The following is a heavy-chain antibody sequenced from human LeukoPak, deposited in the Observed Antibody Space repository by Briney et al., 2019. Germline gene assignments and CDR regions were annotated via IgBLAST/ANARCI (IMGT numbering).Heavy chain of an antibody. CDR1: GFTFSDYY. D-gene: IGHD3-22*01. J-gene: IGHJ4*02. V-gene: IGHV3-11*06. CDR2: ISSSSSYT. Sequence: GGSLRLSCAASGFTFSDYYMSWIRQAPGKGLEWVSYISSSSSYTNYADSVKGRFTISRDNAKNSLYLQMNSLRAEDTAVYYCAKDFRMIVVVNYFDYWGQGTLVTVSS. CDR3: AKDFRMIVVVNYFDY.